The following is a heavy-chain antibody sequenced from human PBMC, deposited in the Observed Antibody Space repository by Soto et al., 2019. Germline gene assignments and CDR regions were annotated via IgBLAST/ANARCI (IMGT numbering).Heavy chain of an antibody. D-gene: IGHD2-21*01. V-gene: IGHV5-51*01. Sequence: PGESLKISCMGSGYNFTSNWIGWVRQMPGKGLEWMGIINPRDSDARYSPSFRGQVIISVDKSISTAFLQWNSLKASDTAMYYCVRQRLVVATNDYWGQGTLVTVSS. J-gene: IGHJ4*02. CDR2: INPRDSDA. CDR1: GYNFTSNW. CDR3: VRQRLVVATNDY.